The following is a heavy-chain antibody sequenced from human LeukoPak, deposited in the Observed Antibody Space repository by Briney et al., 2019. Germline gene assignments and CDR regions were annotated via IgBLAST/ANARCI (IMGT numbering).Heavy chain of an antibody. J-gene: IGHJ4*02. CDR1: GGSVSSNY. D-gene: IGHD4-11*01. CDR3: ARLDYSNYTFDY. Sequence: SETLSLTCSVSGGSVSSNYWGWIRQPPGKGLEWIGSIYYSGSTYYNPSLKSRVTISVDTSKNQFSLKLSSVTAADTAVYYCARLDYSNYTFDYWGQGILVTVSS. V-gene: IGHV4-39*01. CDR2: IYYSGST.